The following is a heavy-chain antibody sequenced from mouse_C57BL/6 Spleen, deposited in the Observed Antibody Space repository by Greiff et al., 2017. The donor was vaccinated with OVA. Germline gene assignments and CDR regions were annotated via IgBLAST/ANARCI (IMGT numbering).Heavy chain of an antibody. J-gene: IGHJ1*03. CDR1: GYTFTSYW. D-gene: IGHD2-10*01. CDR2: IDPNSGGT. V-gene: IGHV1-72*01. Sequence: QVQLQQPGAELVKPGASVKLSCKASGYTFTSYWMHWVKQRPGRGLEWIGRIDPNSGGTKDNEKFKSKATLTVDTPSSTAYMQLSSLTSEDSAVYYCARENPTMAPYWYFDVWGTGTTVTVSS. CDR3: ARENPTMAPYWYFDV.